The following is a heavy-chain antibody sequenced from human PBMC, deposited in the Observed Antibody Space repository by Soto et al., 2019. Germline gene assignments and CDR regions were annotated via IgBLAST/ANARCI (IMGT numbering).Heavy chain of an antibody. CDR3: ARPERTGGPDYDLFTGPPRYNWFDP. Sequence: QLQLQESGPGLVKPSETLSLTCTVSGGSISSSSYYWGWIRQPPGKGREWIGGIYDSGSTYYNPSLKSGVTLPLDTSKNKFPLKLRCETAADPAVYYWARPERTGGPDYDLFTGPPRYNWFDPWGQRTLVRVSS. V-gene: IGHV4-39*01. J-gene: IGHJ5*02. CDR2: IYDSGST. D-gene: IGHD3-9*01. CDR1: GGSISSSSYY.